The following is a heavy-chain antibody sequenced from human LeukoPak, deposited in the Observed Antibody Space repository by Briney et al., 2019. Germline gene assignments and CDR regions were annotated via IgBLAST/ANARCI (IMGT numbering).Heavy chain of an antibody. CDR1: GFTFSNAW. J-gene: IGHJ3*02. D-gene: IGHD3-9*01. V-gene: IGHV3-15*01. CDR2: IKSKTDGGTT. Sequence: GGSLRLSCAASGFTFSNAWMSWVRQAPGKGLEWVGRIKSKTDGGTTDYAATVKGRFTISRDDSKNTLYLQMNSLKTEDTAVYYCTTEGILTAPGAFDIWGQGTMVTVSS. CDR3: TTEGILTAPGAFDI.